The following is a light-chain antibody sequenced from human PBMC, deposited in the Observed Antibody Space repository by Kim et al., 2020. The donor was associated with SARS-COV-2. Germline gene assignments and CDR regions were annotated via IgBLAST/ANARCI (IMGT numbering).Light chain of an antibody. J-gene: IGLJ3*02. CDR1: TSNIGSNA. Sequence: GQRVTISCSGSTSNIGSNAVNWYQHVPGTAPKLLIYNNDQRPSGVPDRFSGSKSGTSASLAISGLQSEDEADYYCAPWDDSLNGLVFGGGTKVTVL. CDR2: NND. CDR3: APWDDSLNGLV. V-gene: IGLV1-44*01.